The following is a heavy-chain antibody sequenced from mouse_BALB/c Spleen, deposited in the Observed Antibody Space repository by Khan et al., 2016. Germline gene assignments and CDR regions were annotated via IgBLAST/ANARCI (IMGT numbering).Heavy chain of an antibody. V-gene: IGHV5-6*01. CDR1: GFTFSTYS. CDR2: LSSAGDYT. D-gene: IGHD4-1*01. J-gene: IGHJ3*01. Sequence: EVELVESGGDLVRPGGSLKLSCSASGFTFSTYSMSWVRQTPYKRLAWVATLSSAGDYTFFPASVQGRFTISRVNARNTLYLQMSSMRSEDTTRYYCASHLTGSFAYWGQGTLVTVSA. CDR3: ASHLTGSFAY.